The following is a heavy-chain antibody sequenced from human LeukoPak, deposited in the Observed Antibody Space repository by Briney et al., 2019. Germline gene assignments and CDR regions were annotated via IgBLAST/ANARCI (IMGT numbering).Heavy chain of an antibody. J-gene: IGHJ4*02. V-gene: IGHV4-31*03. Sequence: SETLSLTCTVSGGSISSGAYYWNWIRQHPGKGLEWIGYIYYSGSSYYNPSLKSRVTISVDTSKNQFSLKLTSVTAADTAVYYCARVGTIFGEWPDYWGQGTLVTVSS. D-gene: IGHD3-3*01. CDR3: ARVGTIFGEWPDY. CDR1: GGSISSGAYY. CDR2: IYYSGSS.